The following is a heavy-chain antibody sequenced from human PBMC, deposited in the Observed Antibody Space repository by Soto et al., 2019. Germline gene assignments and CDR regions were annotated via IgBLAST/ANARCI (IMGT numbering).Heavy chain of an antibody. CDR3: AKNRDFDDIVVVPTTIVYYNYGMDV. J-gene: IGHJ6*02. Sequence: PWGSLRLSGAASGFTFRSYGMHWVRQAPGKGLEWVAVISYDGTTNNYADSVKGRFTISRDNSKNTLYLQMNSLRAEDTAVYYCAKNRDFDDIVVVPTTIVYYNYGMDVWGQGTTVTVSS. CDR1: GFTFRSYG. CDR2: ISYDGTTN. D-gene: IGHD2-2*01. V-gene: IGHV3-30*18.